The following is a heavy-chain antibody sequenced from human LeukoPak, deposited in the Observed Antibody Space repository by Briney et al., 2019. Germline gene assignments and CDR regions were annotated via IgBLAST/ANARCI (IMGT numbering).Heavy chain of an antibody. V-gene: IGHV3-23*01. Sequence: GGSLRLSCAASGFTFSSYAMSWVRQAPGKGLDWVSAISGSGSSTYYADSVKGRFTISRDNSKNTLYLQMNSLRAEDTAVYYCAKDRLGYYYYMDVWGKGTTVTVSS. CDR3: AKDRLGYYYYMDV. CDR1: GFTFSSYA. J-gene: IGHJ6*03. CDR2: ISGSGSST. D-gene: IGHD6-19*01.